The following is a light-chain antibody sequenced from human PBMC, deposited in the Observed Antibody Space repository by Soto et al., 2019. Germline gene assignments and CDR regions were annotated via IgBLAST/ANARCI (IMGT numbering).Light chain of an antibody. V-gene: IGKV1D-16*01. Sequence: QMPQYHSSLSASVGDRVHITRLSSQGIDNRLAWYQQKPEKAPISLIYFASSLQDWVPSRFSGSGSGTDFTLTISSLRPEDFATYYCELHYSDPPSFGPGTRLEIK. CDR2: FAS. CDR1: QGIDNR. CDR3: ELHYSDPPS. J-gene: IGKJ5*01.